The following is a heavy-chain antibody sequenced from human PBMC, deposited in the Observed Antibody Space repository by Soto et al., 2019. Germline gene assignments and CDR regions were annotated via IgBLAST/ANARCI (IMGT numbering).Heavy chain of an antibody. J-gene: IGHJ6*02. CDR1: GGTFSRYT. V-gene: IGHV1-69*02. CDR3: ASHFTGVLVLGTSPPGGDNYGWDV. D-gene: IGHD2-8*02. Sequence: QVQLVQSGAEVKKPGSSVKVSCKASGGTFSRYTFTWVRQAPGQGLEWMGRIIPILDIPNYAQIFQGRVTITAKQSRRTADMELSSLRSDDRAVYYCASHFTGVLVLGTSPPGGDNYGWDVWGQGTTVTVSS. CDR2: IIPILDIP.